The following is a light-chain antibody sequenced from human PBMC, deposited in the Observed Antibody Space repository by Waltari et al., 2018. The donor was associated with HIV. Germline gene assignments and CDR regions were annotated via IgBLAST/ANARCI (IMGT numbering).Light chain of an antibody. CDR1: LSNLGRPA. CDR3: AAWDDGLSGVI. CDR2: GNN. J-gene: IGLJ2*01. V-gene: IGLV1-47*01. Sequence: QPVLSQAPSASGAPGQRLVISCSGDLSNLGRPAVSWYQHSPGRAPRLLIDGNNERPSEVPDRFSGSKSGSSASLAISGLQSEDEGDYFCAAWDDGLSGVIFGGGTRLTV.